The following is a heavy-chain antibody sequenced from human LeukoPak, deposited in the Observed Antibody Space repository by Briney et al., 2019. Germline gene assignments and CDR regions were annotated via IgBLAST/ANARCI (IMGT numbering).Heavy chain of an antibody. CDR3: ARHSMVAGTDWFDP. D-gene: IGHD6-19*01. V-gene: IGHV4-39*01. CDR2: VFYSGNT. Sequence: KPAETLSLTCTVSGGSISSSSHHWGWIRQPPGKGLEWIGSVFYSGNTYYNPSLKSRLTISVDTSKNQFSLKLSSVTAADTAVYYCARHSMVAGTDWFDPWGQGTLVTVSS. J-gene: IGHJ5*02. CDR1: GGSISSSSHH.